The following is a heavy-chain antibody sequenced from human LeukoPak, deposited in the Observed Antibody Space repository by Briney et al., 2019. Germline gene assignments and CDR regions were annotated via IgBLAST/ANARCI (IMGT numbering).Heavy chain of an antibody. CDR2: INSDGSST. V-gene: IGHV3-74*01. D-gene: IGHD3-22*01. CDR3: ARSGYYYDSSDLIDY. Sequence: PEGSLRLSCAASGFTFSSYWMHWVRQAPGKGLVWVSRINSDGSSTSYADSVKGRFTISRDNAKNTLYLQMNSLRAEDTAVYYCARSGYYYDSSDLIDYWGQGTLVTVSS. J-gene: IGHJ4*02. CDR1: GFTFSSYW.